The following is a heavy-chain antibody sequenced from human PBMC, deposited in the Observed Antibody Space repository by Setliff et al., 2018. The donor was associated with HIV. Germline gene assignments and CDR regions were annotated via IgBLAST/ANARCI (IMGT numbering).Heavy chain of an antibody. J-gene: IGHJ3*01. Sequence: GESPKISCKALDYTFTTYWIAWVRQMPGEGLEWMGIIYPDDSDIRYNPSFQNQITISADKSIATAYLQLNNLKASDTATYYCARRDGRSMNAFQIWGPGTMVTVS. CDR1: DYTFTTYW. CDR2: IYPDDSDI. CDR3: ARRDGRSMNAFQI. V-gene: IGHV5-51*01. D-gene: IGHD2-21*01.